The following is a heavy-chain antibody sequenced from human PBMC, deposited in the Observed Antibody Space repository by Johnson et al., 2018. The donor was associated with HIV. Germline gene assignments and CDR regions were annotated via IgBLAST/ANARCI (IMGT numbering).Heavy chain of an antibody. J-gene: IGHJ3*02. CDR1: GFTFSSYD. Sequence: EVQLVESGGGLKQPGGSLRLSCAASGFTFSSYDMHWVRQATGKGLEWVSTIGTAGDTYYPGSVKGRFTVSREDAKNSLYLQMNSLRAGDTAVYYCARALGATYAFDIWGQGTMVTVSS. D-gene: IGHD1-26*01. V-gene: IGHV3-13*01. CDR3: ARALGATYAFDI. CDR2: IGTAGDT.